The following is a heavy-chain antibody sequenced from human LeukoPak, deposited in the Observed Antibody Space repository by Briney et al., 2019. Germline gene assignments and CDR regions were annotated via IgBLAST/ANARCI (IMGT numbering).Heavy chain of an antibody. CDR1: GFTVSSNY. V-gene: IGHV3-53*01. CDR2: IYNDGHGGNT. CDR3: ARGFSEDYGDYFDY. D-gene: IGHD4-17*01. J-gene: IGHJ4*02. Sequence: GGSLRLSRAASGFTVSSNYMSWVRQAPGKGLEWVSVIYNDGHGGNTYYADSVKGRFTISGDNSKNTLYLQMNSLRADDTAVYYCARGFSEDYGDYFDYWGQGTLVTVSS.